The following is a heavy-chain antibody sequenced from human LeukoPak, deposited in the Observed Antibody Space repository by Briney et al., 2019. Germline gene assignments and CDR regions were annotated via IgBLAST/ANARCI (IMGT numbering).Heavy chain of an antibody. CDR2: ISFDGSQK. J-gene: IGHJ5*02. CDR3: SKDLTSDFGGDLDP. V-gene: IGHV3-30*02. D-gene: IGHD3-10*01. Sequence: WGSLRLSCAASGFTFSNYGMLWVRQAPGQGLEWVALISFDGSQKYYADSVKGRFTISRDISKSTVYLQMNSLRVEDAAVYYCSKDLTSDFGGDLDPWGQGTLVTVSS. CDR1: GFTFSNYG.